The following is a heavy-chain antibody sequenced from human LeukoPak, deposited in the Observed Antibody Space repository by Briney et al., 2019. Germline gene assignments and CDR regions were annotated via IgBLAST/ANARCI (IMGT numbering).Heavy chain of an antibody. D-gene: IGHD4-17*01. CDR2: INSDGSST. CDR3: ARVSPNTVTTLQYYDY. CDR1: GFTFSSYW. V-gene: IGHV3-74*01. J-gene: IGHJ4*02. Sequence: GGSLRLSCAASGFTFSSYWMHWVRQAPGKGLVWVSRINSDGSSTSYADSVKGRFTISRDNAKNSLYLQMNSLRAEDTAVYYCARVSPNTVTTLQYYDYWGQGTLVTVSS.